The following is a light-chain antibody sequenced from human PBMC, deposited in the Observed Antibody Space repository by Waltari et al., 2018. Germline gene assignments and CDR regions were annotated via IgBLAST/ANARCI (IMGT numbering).Light chain of an antibody. Sequence: EIVLTQSPAPLSLSPGERATLSYRASQSVSSYLAWYQQKPGQAPRLLIYDASNRATGIPARFSGSGSGTDFTLTISSLEPEDFAVYYCQQRSNWPPWTFGQGTKVEIK. CDR3: QQRSNWPPWT. J-gene: IGKJ1*01. CDR2: DAS. CDR1: QSVSSY. V-gene: IGKV3-11*01.